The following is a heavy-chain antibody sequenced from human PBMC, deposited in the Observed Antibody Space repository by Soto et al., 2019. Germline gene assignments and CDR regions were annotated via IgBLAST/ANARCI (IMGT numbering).Heavy chain of an antibody. J-gene: IGHJ6*02. D-gene: IGHD3-16*01. CDR3: AKCYGYDYYYAMGV. V-gene: IGHV3-23*01. Sequence: GGSLRLSCAASGFTFSAYAMTWVRQAPGKGLEWVSSLTGSGGSTYYADSVKGRFTISRDNSKNTLYLQMNSLRAEDTAVYYCAKCYGYDYYYAMGVWGQGTTVTVSS. CDR2: LTGSGGST. CDR1: GFTFSAYA.